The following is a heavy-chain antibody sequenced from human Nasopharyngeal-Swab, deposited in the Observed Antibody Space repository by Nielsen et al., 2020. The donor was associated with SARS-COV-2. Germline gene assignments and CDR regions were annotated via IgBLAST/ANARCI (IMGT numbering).Heavy chain of an antibody. D-gene: IGHD6-19*01. CDR1: GFTFDDYA. CDR2: ISWNSDNL. J-gene: IGHJ6*02. Sequence: SLKISCAASGFTFDDYAMHWVWQAPGKGLEWVSCISWNSDNLGYADSVKGRFTISRDNARNSLYLQMNSLRAEDTALYYCSKGRMAGSNYYYYYDMDVWGQGTTVTVSS. V-gene: IGHV3-9*01. CDR3: SKGRMAGSNYYYYYDMDV.